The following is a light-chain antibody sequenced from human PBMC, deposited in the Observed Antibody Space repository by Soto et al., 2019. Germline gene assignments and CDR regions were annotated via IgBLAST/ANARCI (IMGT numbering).Light chain of an antibody. CDR1: SSDVGGYTY. CDR3: ISYTTSNTRPIV. CDR2: DVS. Sequence: QSALTQPASASGSPGQAITISCTGTSSDVGGYTYVSWYQQHPGKAPKFIIYDVSNRTSGVSNRFSGSNAGNTASLTISGLPAEDGAEYYCISYTTSNTRPIVFGAGTKLTVL. J-gene: IGLJ1*01. V-gene: IGLV2-14*01.